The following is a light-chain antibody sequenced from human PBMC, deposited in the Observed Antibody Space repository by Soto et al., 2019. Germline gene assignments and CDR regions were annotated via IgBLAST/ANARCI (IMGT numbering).Light chain of an antibody. CDR2: GAS. J-gene: IGKJ4*01. CDR3: QQYGGSPRVT. Sequence: EIVLTQSPGTLSLSPGERATLSCRASQSVSSNYLAWYQQKPGQAPRLLIYGASSRATGIPDRFIGSGSGTDFPLTIGRREPEDFAVYYCQQYGGSPRVTFGGGTKVEIK. CDR1: QSVSSNY. V-gene: IGKV3-20*01.